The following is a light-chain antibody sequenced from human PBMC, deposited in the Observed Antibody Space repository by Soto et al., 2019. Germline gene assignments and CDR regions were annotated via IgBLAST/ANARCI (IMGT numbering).Light chain of an antibody. J-gene: IGKJ4*01. CDR1: QSISSY. V-gene: IGKV1-39*01. CDR2: AAS. Sequence: DIQMTQSPSSLSASVGDRVTITCRASQSISSYLTWYQQKPGKAPNLLIYAASTLQSGVTSRFSGSGSGTDFPLTIRSLQPEDCATYYCQQSYTTPLTFGGGTKVEIK. CDR3: QQSYTTPLT.